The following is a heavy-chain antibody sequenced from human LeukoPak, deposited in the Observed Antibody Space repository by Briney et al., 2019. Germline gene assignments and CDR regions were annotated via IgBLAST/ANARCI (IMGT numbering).Heavy chain of an antibody. CDR2: IYISGST. CDR1: GGSISSYY. Sequence: SQTLSLTCTVSGGSISSYYWSWIRQPAGKGLEWIGRIYISGSTNYNPSLKSRVTMSVDTSKNQFSLKLSSVTAADTAVYYCERDRGNWNDDVFDYWGQGTLVTVSS. CDR3: ERDRGNWNDDVFDY. J-gene: IGHJ4*02. D-gene: IGHD1-1*01. V-gene: IGHV4-4*07.